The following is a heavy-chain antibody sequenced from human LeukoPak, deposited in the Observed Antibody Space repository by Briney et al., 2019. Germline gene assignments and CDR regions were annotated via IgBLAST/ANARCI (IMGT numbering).Heavy chain of an antibody. V-gene: IGHV4-59*08. D-gene: IGHD6-19*01. CDR2: IYYTGST. Sequence: SETLSLTCTVSCGSISSYYWRWIRQPGGEGLGLIGYIYYTGSTNYNPSLKGRVTISVDTSKNQFYLKLSPVTAADTDVYYCARRVAVAGPLDCWGQATLVPVSS. CDR1: CGSISSYY. CDR3: ARRVAVAGPLDC. J-gene: IGHJ4*02.